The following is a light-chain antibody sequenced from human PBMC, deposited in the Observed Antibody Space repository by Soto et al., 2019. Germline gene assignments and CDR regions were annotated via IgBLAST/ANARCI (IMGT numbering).Light chain of an antibody. CDR1: QSISTS. Sequence: DIQMTQSPSSLSASVGDRVTITCRASQSISTSLNWFQQKPGRAPKLLIYLTSTLQSGVPSRFSGSGSGTDFTLTISSLQPEDFATYYCQQSSTTPWTFGQGTQVDVK. CDR3: QQSSTTPWT. J-gene: IGKJ1*01. CDR2: LTS. V-gene: IGKV1-39*01.